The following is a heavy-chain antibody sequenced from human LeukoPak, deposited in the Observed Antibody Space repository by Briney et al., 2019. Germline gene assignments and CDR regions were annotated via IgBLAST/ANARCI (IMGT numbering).Heavy chain of an antibody. Sequence: GGSLILSCAASGFTFSTYAMNWVRQAPGKGLEWVSTISGNGDNIYYADSVKGRFTSPRDNSRNTLYLQMKSLRAEDTAVYYCAKGGSSGWSNPPFFDFWGQGTLVTVSS. J-gene: IGHJ4*02. CDR2: ISGNGDNI. D-gene: IGHD6-19*01. V-gene: IGHV3-23*01. CDR1: GFTFSTYA. CDR3: AKGGSSGWSNPPFFDF.